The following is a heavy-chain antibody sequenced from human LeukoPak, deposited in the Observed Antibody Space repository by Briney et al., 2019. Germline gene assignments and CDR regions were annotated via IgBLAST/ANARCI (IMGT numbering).Heavy chain of an antibody. J-gene: IGHJ4*02. CDR3: ARGGIQVSGIDEFDY. V-gene: IGHV3-13*01. D-gene: IGHD6-19*01. CDR2: IGIRGDT. Sequence: PGGSLRLSCAASGFTFIDYDMHWVRQVMGKGLEWVSAIGIRGDTHYSGSVKGRFTISRENAESSLVLQMNSLRAEDTAVCYCARGGIQVSGIDEFDYWGQGTLVTVSS. CDR1: GFTFIDYD.